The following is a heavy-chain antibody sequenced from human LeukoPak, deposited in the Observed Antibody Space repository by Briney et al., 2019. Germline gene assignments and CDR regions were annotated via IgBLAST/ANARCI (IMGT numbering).Heavy chain of an antibody. J-gene: IGHJ4*02. CDR2: IYYSGST. V-gene: IGHV4-61*01. Sequence: PSETLSLTCTVSGYSISTGYYWDWIRQPPGKGLEWIGYIYYSGSTNYNPSLKSRVTISVDTSKNQFSLKLSSVTAADTAVYYCARGKEVITMLRGLKPGYYFDYWGQGTLVTVSS. CDR3: ARGKEVITMLRGLKPGYYFDY. D-gene: IGHD3-10*01. CDR1: GYSISTGYY.